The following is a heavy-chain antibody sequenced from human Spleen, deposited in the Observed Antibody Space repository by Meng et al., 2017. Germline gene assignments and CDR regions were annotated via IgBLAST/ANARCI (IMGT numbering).Heavy chain of an antibody. CDR2: ISGSGSSI. V-gene: IGHV3-23*01. Sequence: GESLKISCAASGFTFSSYAMSWVRQAPGKGLEWVSAISGSGSSIYYADSVKGRFTISRDNAKNSLYLQMNSLRAEDTAVYYCASSPIGYYSGGSCYGMDVWGQGTTVTVSS. CDR1: GFTFSSYA. J-gene: IGHJ6*02. CDR3: ASSPIGYYSGGSCYGMDV. D-gene: IGHD2-15*01.